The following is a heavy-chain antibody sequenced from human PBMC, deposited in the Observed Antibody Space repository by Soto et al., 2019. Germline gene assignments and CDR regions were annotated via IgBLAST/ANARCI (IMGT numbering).Heavy chain of an antibody. Sequence: GASVKVSCKASGGTFSSYAISWVRQAPGQGLEWMGGIIPIFGTANYAQKFQGRVTITADESTSTAYMELSSLRSEDTAVYYCARGSLDSGHIVVVTAFYGMDVWGQGTTVTVSS. D-gene: IGHD2-21*02. CDR2: IIPIFGTA. CDR1: GGTFSSYA. V-gene: IGHV1-69*13. CDR3: ARGSLDSGHIVVVTAFYGMDV. J-gene: IGHJ6*02.